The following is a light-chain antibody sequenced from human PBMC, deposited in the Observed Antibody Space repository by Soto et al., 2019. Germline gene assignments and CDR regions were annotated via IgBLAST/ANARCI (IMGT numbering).Light chain of an antibody. Sequence: DIVLTQSPGTLSLSPGERATLSCRASQSVPSSYLAWYQHRRGQAPRLLIFGASGRATGIPDRFSGSGSGTDFTLTIGRLEPEDFAVYFCQHYETFGQGTKVDIK. V-gene: IGKV3-20*01. J-gene: IGKJ1*01. CDR3: QHYET. CDR2: GAS. CDR1: QSVPSSY.